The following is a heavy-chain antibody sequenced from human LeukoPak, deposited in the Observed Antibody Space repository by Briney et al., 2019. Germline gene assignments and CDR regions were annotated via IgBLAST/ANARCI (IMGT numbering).Heavy chain of an antibody. CDR3: ASDYLRGAYFDY. J-gene: IGHJ4*02. V-gene: IGHV1-18*04. D-gene: IGHD1-26*01. CDR2: ISTYNGYT. CDR1: GYTFATYG. Sequence: ASVKVSCKAFGYTFATYGISWVRQAPGKGLEWMAWISTYNGYTKYAQSLQGRVTLTTDTSTNTAFMGQRSLRSEDTAIYYCASDYLRGAYFDYWGQGTLVTVSS.